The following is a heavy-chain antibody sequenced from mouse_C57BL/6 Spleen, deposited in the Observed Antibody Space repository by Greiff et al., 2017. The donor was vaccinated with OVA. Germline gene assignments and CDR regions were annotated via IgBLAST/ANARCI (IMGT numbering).Heavy chain of an antibody. J-gene: IGHJ2*01. CDR3: ARTQLTGTRFFDY. Sequence: EVQRVESGGGLVKPGGSLKLSCAASGFTFSSYAMSWVRQTPEKRLEWVATISDGGSYTYYPDNVKGRFTISRDNAKNNLYLQMSHLKSEDTAMYYCARTQLTGTRFFDYWGQGTTLTVSS. CDR2: ISDGGSYT. D-gene: IGHD4-1*01. CDR1: GFTFSSYA. V-gene: IGHV5-4*01.